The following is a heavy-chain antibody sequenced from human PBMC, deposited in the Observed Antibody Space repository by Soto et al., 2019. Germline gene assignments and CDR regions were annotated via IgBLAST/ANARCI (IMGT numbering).Heavy chain of an antibody. D-gene: IGHD2-21*01. CDR3: TRGRSMIANDDFEY. CDR2: MSFDGNSK. CDR1: GFAVSSYS. V-gene: IGHV3-30-3*01. Sequence: GGSLRLSCAASGFAVSSYSMHWVRQAPGKGLEWVAAMSFDGNSKYFADSVKGRFKISRDTSKNTWYLEMVSLGVEDSALYHCTRGRSMIANDDFEYWRQGTQVSVSS. J-gene: IGHJ4*02.